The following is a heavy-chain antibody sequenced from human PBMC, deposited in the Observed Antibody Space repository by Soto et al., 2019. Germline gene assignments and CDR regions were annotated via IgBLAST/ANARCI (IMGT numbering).Heavy chain of an antibody. V-gene: IGHV4-30-2*01. Sequence: SETLSLTCAVSGGSISSGGYSWSWIRQPPGKGLEWIGYIYHSGSTYYNPSLKSRVTISVDRSKNQFSLKLSSVTAADTAIYYCARGIQFLDWTPIESWGQGILVTVSS. D-gene: IGHD3-3*01. CDR1: GGSISSGGYS. CDR3: ARGIQFLDWTPIES. J-gene: IGHJ4*02. CDR2: IYHSGST.